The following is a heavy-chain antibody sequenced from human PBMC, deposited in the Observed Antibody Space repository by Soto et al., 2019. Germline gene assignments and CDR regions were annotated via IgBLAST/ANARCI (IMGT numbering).Heavy chain of an antibody. CDR2: INAGNGNT. D-gene: IGHD1-7*01. Sequence: ASVKVSCKASGYTFTGYCMHWVRQAPGQGLEWMGWINAGNGNTKYSQKFQGRVTITRDTSASTAYMELSSLRSEDTAVYYCARDQLELRRRGSYYYYGMDVWGQGTTVTVSS. V-gene: IGHV1-3*01. CDR1: GYTFTGYC. J-gene: IGHJ6*02. CDR3: ARDQLELRRRGSYYYYGMDV.